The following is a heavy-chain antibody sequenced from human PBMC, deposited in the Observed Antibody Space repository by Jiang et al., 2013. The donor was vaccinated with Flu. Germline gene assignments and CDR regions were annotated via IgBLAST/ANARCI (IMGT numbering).Heavy chain of an antibody. D-gene: IGHD3-10*01. CDR1: GFTFSSYG. J-gene: IGHJ4*02. V-gene: IGHV3-33*01. CDR3: ARGFDYYGSGHHRLFDY. CDR2: IWYDGSNK. Sequence: RLSCAASGFTFSSYGMHWVRQAPGKGLEWVAVIWYDGSNKYYADSVKGRFTISRDNSKNTLYLQMNSLRAEDTAVYYCARGFDYYGSGHHRLFDYWGQGTLVTVSS.